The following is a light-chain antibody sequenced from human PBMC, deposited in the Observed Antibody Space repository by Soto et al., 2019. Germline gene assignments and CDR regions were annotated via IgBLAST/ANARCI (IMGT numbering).Light chain of an antibody. Sequence: DIVMTQSPLSLPVTPGEPASISCRSSQSLLHSNGYNYFDWYLQKPGQSPQLLIYWGSNRASGVPDRFSGSGSGTDFTLKINRVEAEDVGVSFCMQGLHSPPTFGRGTKVEIK. J-gene: IGKJ1*01. CDR3: MQGLHSPPT. CDR1: QSLLHSNGYNY. CDR2: WGS. V-gene: IGKV2-28*01.